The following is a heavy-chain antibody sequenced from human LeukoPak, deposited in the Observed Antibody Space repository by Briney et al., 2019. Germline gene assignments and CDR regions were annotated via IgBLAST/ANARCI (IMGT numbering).Heavy chain of an antibody. V-gene: IGHV3-11*04. CDR1: GFPFSHFY. Sequence: GVSLRLSCAASGFPFSHFYMSWIPQAPGKGLEGITYISSRGSTIYYADSVKGRFTISRDNAKNSLYLQMNSLRAEDTAVYSRAGQRIQIWSPCVLWGQGILVTVSS. CDR3: AGQRIQIWSPCVL. J-gene: IGHJ4*02. D-gene: IGHD5-18*01. CDR2: ISSRGSTI.